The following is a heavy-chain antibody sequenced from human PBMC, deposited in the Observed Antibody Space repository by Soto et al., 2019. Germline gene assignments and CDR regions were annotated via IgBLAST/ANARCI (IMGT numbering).Heavy chain of an antibody. CDR2: IKDGGST. V-gene: IGHV4-34*01. CDR3: ARGQEGIVATH. CDR1: GGSLTGYY. Sequence: QVQLQQWGAGLLKPSETLSLTCAVNGGSLTGYYWSWIRQPPGKGLEWIGEIKDGGSTNYSPSLRGRAPISSDTSNNQFPLKLNSVTAADTAVYYCARGQEGIVATHWDQGALVTVSS. J-gene: IGHJ4*02. D-gene: IGHD5-12*01.